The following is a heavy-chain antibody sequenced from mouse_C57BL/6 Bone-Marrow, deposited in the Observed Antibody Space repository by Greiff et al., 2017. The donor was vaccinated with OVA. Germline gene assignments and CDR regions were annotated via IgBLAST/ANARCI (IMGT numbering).Heavy chain of an antibody. CDR1: GYTFTDYY. D-gene: IGHD1-1*01. CDR2: INPYNGGT. CDR3: AKDYYGSSYEGFDY. Sequence: EVQLQESGPVLVKPGASVKMSCKASGYTFTDYYMNWVKQSHGKSLEWIGVINPYNGGTSYNQKFKGKATLTVDKSSSTAYMELNSLTSEDSAVYYCAKDYYGSSYEGFDYWGQGTTLTVSS. V-gene: IGHV1-19*01. J-gene: IGHJ2*01.